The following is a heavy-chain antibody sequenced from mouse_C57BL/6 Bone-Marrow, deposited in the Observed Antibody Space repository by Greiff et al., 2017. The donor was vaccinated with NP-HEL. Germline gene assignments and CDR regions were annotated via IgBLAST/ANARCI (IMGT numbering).Heavy chain of an antibody. CDR3: ARQKLRSYYFDY. D-gene: IGHD1-1*01. CDR2: ISNGGGST. V-gene: IGHV5-12*01. CDR1: GFTFSDYY. Sequence: EVKLQESGGGLVQPGGSLKLSCAASGFTFSDYYMYWVRQTPEKRLEWVAYISNGGGSTYYPDTVKGRFTISRDNAKNTLYLQMSRLKSEDTAMYYCARQKLRSYYFDYWGQGTTLTVSS. J-gene: IGHJ2*01.